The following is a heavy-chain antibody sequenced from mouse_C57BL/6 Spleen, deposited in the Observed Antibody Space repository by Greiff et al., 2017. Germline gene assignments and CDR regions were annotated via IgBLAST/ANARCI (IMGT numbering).Heavy chain of an antibody. D-gene: IGHD2-1*01. J-gene: IGHJ3*01. CDR2: FYPGSGSI. V-gene: IGHV1-62-2*01. CDR3: ARNDNGNGFAY. CDR1: GYTFTEYS. Sequence: QVQLQQSGAELVQPGASVKLSCKASGYTFTEYSIHWVKQRSGPGLEWIGWFYPGSGSIKYNETFKDKATLTADKSSSTVYMELSRLTAEDSAGYFCARNDNGNGFAYWGQGTLVTVSA.